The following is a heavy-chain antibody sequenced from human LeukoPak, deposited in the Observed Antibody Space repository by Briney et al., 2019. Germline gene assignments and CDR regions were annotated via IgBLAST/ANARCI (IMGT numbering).Heavy chain of an antibody. D-gene: IGHD6-13*01. CDR3: AKGPAAGDYFDY. V-gene: IGHV3-23*01. Sequence: GGSLRLSCAASGFTFSSYAMSWVRQAQGKGLEWVSAISGSGGSTYYADSVKGRFTISRDNSKNTLYLQMNSLRAEDTAVYYCAKGPAAGDYFDYWGQGTLVTVSS. J-gene: IGHJ4*02. CDR2: ISGSGGST. CDR1: GFTFSSYA.